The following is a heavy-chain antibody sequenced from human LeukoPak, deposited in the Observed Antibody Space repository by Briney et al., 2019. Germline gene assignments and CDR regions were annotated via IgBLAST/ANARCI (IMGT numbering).Heavy chain of an antibody. Sequence: GASVKVSCKASGVTFSNFAISWVRQAPGQGLEWMGGIIPIFGTANYAQKFQGRVTITADKSTSTAYMELSSLRSEDTAVYYCARARVPNNSPLDGSFDYWGQGTLVTVSS. V-gene: IGHV1-69*06. CDR2: IIPIFGTA. CDR1: GVTFSNFA. CDR3: ARARVPNNSPLDGSFDY. J-gene: IGHJ4*02. D-gene: IGHD3-10*01.